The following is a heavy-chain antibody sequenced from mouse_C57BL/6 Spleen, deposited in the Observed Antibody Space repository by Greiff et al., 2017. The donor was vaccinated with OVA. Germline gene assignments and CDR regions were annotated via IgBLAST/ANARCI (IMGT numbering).Heavy chain of an antibody. D-gene: IGHD2-3*01. Sequence: QVQLKQPGAELVRPGTSVKLSCKASGYTFTSYWMHWVKQRPGQGLEWIGVIDPSDSYTNYNQKFKGKATLTVDTSSSTAYMQLSSLTSEDSAVYYCADGEDAMDYWGQGTSVTVSS. J-gene: IGHJ4*01. CDR3: ADGEDAMDY. CDR2: IDPSDSYT. V-gene: IGHV1-59*01. CDR1: GYTFTSYW.